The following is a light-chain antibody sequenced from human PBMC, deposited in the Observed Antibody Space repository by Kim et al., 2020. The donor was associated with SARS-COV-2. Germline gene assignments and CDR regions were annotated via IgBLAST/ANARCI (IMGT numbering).Light chain of an antibody. CDR1: SLRKSY. CDR3: CSRDSTAKDYV. J-gene: IGLJ1*01. Sequence: LVQTVRITCQGDSLRKSYASWYQQKPGQAPILVMSDENNRPSGIPDRFSGSSSGSTASLTITGAQAEDEADYYCCSRDSTAKDYVFGTGTKVTVL. CDR2: DEN. V-gene: IGLV3-19*01.